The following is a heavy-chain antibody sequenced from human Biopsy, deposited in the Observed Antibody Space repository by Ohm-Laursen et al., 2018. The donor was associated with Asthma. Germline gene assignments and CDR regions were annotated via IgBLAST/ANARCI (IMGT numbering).Heavy chain of an antibody. J-gene: IGHJ4*02. V-gene: IGHV3-30*03. CDR2: ISFDGRYE. CDR3: ASRGGDFWSGYYMDY. Sequence: SLRLSCAASGFSFGSFGMHWVRQVPGKGPEWVALISFDGRYEYYADSVKGRFTISRDNPMKRLYLQMSSLTAEDTAVYYCASRGGDFWSGYYMDYWGQGTQVTFS. CDR1: GFSFGSFG. D-gene: IGHD3-3*01.